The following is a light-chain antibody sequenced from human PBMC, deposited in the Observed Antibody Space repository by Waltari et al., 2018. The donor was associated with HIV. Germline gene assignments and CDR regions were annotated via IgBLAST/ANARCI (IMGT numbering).Light chain of an antibody. J-gene: IGLJ1*01. CDR1: SSDVGSYNL. CDR2: EVS. Sequence: QSALTQPASVSGSPGQSITISCTGTSSDVGSYNLVPWYQQHPGKAPKLMIDEVSNRPSGVANRFSGSKSGNTASLTIAGLQAEDEADYYCCSYAGSSTYVFGTGTKVTVL. CDR3: CSYAGSSTYV. V-gene: IGLV2-23*02.